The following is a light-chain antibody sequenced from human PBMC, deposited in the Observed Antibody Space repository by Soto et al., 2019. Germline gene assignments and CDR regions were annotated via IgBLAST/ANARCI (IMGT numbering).Light chain of an antibody. V-gene: IGKV3-11*01. CDR3: QQRINWPST. CDR1: QSVSSY. Sequence: EIVLTQSPATLSLSPGDRATLSCRASQSVSSYLAWYQQKPGQAPRLLIYDASNRATGIPARFSGSGSGTDFTLTITSLEPEEFGVYYSQQRINWPSTFGGGTTVEIK. J-gene: IGKJ4*01. CDR2: DAS.